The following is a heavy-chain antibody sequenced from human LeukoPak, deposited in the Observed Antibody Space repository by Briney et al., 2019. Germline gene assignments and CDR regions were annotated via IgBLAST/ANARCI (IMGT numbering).Heavy chain of an antibody. Sequence: PGGSLRLSCAASGFTFSNYGMYWVRQAPGKWLEWVAVVSYDGVNNYYADSVKGRFTISRDNSRNTLYLQVNSLKAEDTAVYYCARSPIVVRPTYSYYYGMDVWGQGTTVTVSS. CDR3: ARSPIVVRPTYSYYYGMDV. D-gene: IGHD2-15*01. V-gene: IGHV3-30*03. J-gene: IGHJ6*02. CDR1: GFTFSNYG. CDR2: VSYDGVNN.